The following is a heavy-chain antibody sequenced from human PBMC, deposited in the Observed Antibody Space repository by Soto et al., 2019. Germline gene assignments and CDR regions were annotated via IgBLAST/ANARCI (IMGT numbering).Heavy chain of an antibody. Sequence: QVQLQESGPGLVKPSQTLSLTCTVSGGSISSGGYYWTWIRQHPGKGLEWIGYNYYSGITYYNPSLNTRVPXPXXXSXXQFSLKLSSVTPAATAVYYCARGSSIAGLYYGMDVWGQGTTVTVSS. CDR3: ARGSSIAGLYYGMDV. J-gene: IGHJ6*02. V-gene: IGHV4-31*03. CDR2: NYYSGIT. CDR1: GGSISSGGYY. D-gene: IGHD6-6*01.